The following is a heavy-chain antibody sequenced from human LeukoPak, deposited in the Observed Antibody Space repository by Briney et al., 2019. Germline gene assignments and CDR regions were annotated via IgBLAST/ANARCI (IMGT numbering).Heavy chain of an antibody. CDR3: ARSGYGYGPGAFDI. D-gene: IGHD5-18*01. CDR1: GGSISSSSYY. Sequence: SETLSLTCTVSGGSISSSSYYWGWIRQPPGKGLEWIGSIYYSGSTYYNPSLKSRVTISVDTSKNQFSLKLSSVTAADTAVYYCARSGYGYGPGAFDIWGQGTMVTVSS. V-gene: IGHV4-39*07. CDR2: IYYSGST. J-gene: IGHJ3*02.